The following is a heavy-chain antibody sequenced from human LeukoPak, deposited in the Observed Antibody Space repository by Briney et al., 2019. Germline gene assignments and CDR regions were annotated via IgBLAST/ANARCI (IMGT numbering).Heavy chain of an antibody. V-gene: IGHV1-69*13. CDR2: IIPSFGTA. CDR1: GGTFSSYA. D-gene: IGHD3-22*01. Sequence: SSVTVSCKASGGTFSSYAISWVRQAPGQGLEWMGGIIPSFGTANYAQKFQGRVTITADESTSTAYMELSSLRSEDTAVYYCARDPPYYDSSGYPYDDWFDPWGQGTLVTVSS. J-gene: IGHJ5*02. CDR3: ARDPPYYDSSGYPYDDWFDP.